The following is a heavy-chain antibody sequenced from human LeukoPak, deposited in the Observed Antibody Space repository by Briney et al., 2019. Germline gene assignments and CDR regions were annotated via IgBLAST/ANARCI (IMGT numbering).Heavy chain of an antibody. CDR2: IYHSGST. J-gene: IGHJ5*02. V-gene: IGHV4-30-2*01. CDR3: ARQEQWLTTGGFDP. D-gene: IGHD6-19*01. CDR1: GGSISSGGYS. Sequence: SETLSLTCAVSGGSISSGGYSWSWIRQPPGKGLEWIGYIYHSGSTYYNPSLKSRVTISVDRSKNQFSLKLSSVTAADTAVYYCARQEQWLTTGGFDPWGQGTLVTVSS.